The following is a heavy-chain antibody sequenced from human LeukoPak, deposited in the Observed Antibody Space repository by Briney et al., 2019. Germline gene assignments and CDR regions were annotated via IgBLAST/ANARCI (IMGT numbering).Heavy chain of an antibody. J-gene: IGHJ4*02. CDR3: ATDVRYSYGSFDY. D-gene: IGHD5-18*01. V-gene: IGHV4-4*07. CDR2: IYSSGST. Sequence: PSETLSLTCTVSGGSISSYCWTWIRQPAGKGLEWIGCIYSSGSTNNNPSLKSRVTMSVDPSQNQYSLKLSSVPAANTALYYCATDVRYSYGSFDYWGQGTLVTVSS. CDR1: GGSISSYC.